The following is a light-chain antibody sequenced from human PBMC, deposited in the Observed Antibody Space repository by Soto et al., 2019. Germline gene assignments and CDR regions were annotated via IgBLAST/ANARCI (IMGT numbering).Light chain of an antibody. Sequence: DVQMAHSPSTLSSSLVDRVAIACRASQTISSYLAWYQQKPGKAPKLLIYKASSLQSGVPSRFSGSGSGTEFTLTIGSLQPDDFATYYCQHYNSYRWAFGQGTKVDIK. CDR3: QHYNSYRWA. CDR2: KAS. CDR1: QTISSY. J-gene: IGKJ1*01. V-gene: IGKV1-5*03.